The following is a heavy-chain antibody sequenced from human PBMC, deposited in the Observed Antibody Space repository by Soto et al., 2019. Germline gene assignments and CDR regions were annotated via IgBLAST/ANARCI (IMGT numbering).Heavy chain of an antibody. CDR1: GDTFGRNA. J-gene: IGHJ4*02. CDR3: TKDGDTADYGY. CDR2: IIPMFPTT. Sequence: QVQLVQSGAEVKRPGSSVRVSCKASGDTFGRNAIHWVRQAPGQGLEWMGGIIPMFPTTNYAQKFKGRLTIYADESTGTAYMDMISMTSEDTAVYYCTKDGDTADYGYWGQGTLVTVSS. D-gene: IGHD2-21*01. V-gene: IGHV1-69*01.